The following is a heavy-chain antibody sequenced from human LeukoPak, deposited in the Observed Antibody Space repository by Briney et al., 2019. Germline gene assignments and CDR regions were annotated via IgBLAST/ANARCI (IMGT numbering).Heavy chain of an antibody. Sequence: PSETLSLTCTVAGGSISSSFHYWDWLRQAPGKGLEWMGSLLYTGNTWYNPSLKSRITMSVDTSKNQFSLRLSSVNAADTALYYCARRGSGNGGTYAGMDVWGQGTSVTVSS. V-gene: IGHV4-39*01. CDR3: ARRGSGNGGTYAGMDV. D-gene: IGHD2-15*01. CDR1: GGSISSSFHY. CDR2: LLYTGNT. J-gene: IGHJ6*02.